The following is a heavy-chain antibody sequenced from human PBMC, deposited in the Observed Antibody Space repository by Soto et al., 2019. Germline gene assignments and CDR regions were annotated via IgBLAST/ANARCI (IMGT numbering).Heavy chain of an antibody. CDR3: ARGDNYFDP. Sequence: SETLSLGCPVSGGSVSSGSYYWSWIRQPPGKGLEWIGYIYYSGSTNYNPSLKSRVTISVDTSKNQFSLKLNSVTPADTAVYYWARGDNYFDPWGQGTLDTVSS. J-gene: IGHJ5*02. V-gene: IGHV4-61*01. CDR1: GGSVSSGSYY. CDR2: IYYSGST.